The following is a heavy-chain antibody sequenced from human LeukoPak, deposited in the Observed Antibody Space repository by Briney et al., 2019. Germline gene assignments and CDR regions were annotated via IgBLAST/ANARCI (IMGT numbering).Heavy chain of an antibody. CDR1: GYTFTNFD. J-gene: IGHJ6*03. CDR3: ARGRVVPAAMFYYYYYMDV. CDR2: MNPNSGNT. D-gene: IGHD2-2*01. V-gene: IGHV1-8*03. Sequence: ASVKVSCRTSGYTFTNFDINWVRQATGQGLEWMGWMNPNSGNTGYAQKFQGRVTITRNTSISTAYMELSSLRSEDTAVYYCARGRVVPAAMFYYYYYMDVWGKGTAVTVSS.